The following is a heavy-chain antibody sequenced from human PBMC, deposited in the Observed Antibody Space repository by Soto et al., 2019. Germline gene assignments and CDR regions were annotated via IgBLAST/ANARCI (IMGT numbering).Heavy chain of an antibody. CDR3: ARGIEACYQGRYYYGMDV. CDR1: GGYVSSGSYY. J-gene: IGHJ6*02. V-gene: IGHV4-61*01. CDR2: IYYSGST. D-gene: IGHD2-2*01. Sequence: QVQLQESGPGLVEPSETLSLTCTVSGGYVSSGSYYWSWIRQPPGKGLEWIGYIYYSGSTNYNPSLKVRVTISVDTSKNQFSRKLSSVTAADTAVYYCARGIEACYQGRYYYGMDVWGQGTTVTVSS.